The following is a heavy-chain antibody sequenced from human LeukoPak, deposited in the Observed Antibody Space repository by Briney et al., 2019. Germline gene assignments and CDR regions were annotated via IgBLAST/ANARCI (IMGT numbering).Heavy chain of an antibody. CDR3: ARASHIVVVVAATLFDY. CDR2: ISYDGSNK. D-gene: IGHD2-15*01. CDR1: GFTFSSYA. Sequence: GGSLRPSCAASGFTFSSYAMHWVRQAPGKGLEWVAVISYDGSNKYYADSVKGRFTISRGNSKNTLYLQMNSLRAEDTAVYYCARASHIVVVVAATLFDYWGQGTLVTVSS. J-gene: IGHJ4*02. V-gene: IGHV3-30-3*01.